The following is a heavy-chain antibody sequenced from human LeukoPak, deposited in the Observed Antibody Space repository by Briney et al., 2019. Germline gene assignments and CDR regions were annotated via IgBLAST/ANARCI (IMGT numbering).Heavy chain of an antibody. V-gene: IGHV4-61*01. Sequence: SETLSLTCTVSGASISSASYYWSWIRQPPGKRLEWIGYIYYSGSTNYNLSLKSRLTISLDTSKNQFSLILSSVTAADTAVYYCARVIGAAPYYFDYWGQGTLVTVSS. CDR1: GASISSASYY. D-gene: IGHD2/OR15-2a*01. J-gene: IGHJ4*02. CDR2: IYYSGST. CDR3: ARVIGAAPYYFDY.